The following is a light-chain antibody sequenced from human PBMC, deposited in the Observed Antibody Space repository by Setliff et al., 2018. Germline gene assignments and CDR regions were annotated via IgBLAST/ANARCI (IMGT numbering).Light chain of an antibody. Sequence: QSVLTQPASVSGSPGRSITISCTGTSSDVGGYKYVSWYQQHPGKAPRLMIYDVNKQPSGVSYRFSGSKSGNTATLTISGLQAEDEADYYCSSYTSSTTWIFGGGTKVTVL. CDR1: SSDVGGYKY. J-gene: IGLJ2*01. CDR3: SSYTSSTTWI. V-gene: IGLV2-14*03. CDR2: DVN.